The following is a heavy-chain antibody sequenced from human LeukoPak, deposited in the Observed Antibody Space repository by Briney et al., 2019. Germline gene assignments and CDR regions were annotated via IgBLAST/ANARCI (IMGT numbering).Heavy chain of an antibody. CDR2: VNSNNGAT. Sequence: VASVKVSCKASGYTFTNHFMHWVRQTPGHGLAWMGWVNSNNGATDYAPNFQGRVTMTRDTSVNTAYMDLSSLRSDDTATYYCVRDLFTPRDFWGQGTLVTVSS. V-gene: IGHV1-2*02. CDR3: VRDLFTPRDF. CDR1: GYTFTNHF. D-gene: IGHD2-15*01. J-gene: IGHJ4*02.